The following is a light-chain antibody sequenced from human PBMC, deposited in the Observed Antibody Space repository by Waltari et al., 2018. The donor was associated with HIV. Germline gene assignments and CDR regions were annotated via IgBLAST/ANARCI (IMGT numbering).Light chain of an antibody. J-gene: IGLJ1*01. CDR3: QAWDVIIVV. CDR1: KLEDKY. V-gene: IGLV3-1*01. CDR2: KDR. Sequence: SYELTQPPSVSVSPGQTASIPCSGDKLEDKYVCWYQQKPGQSPGLVLYKDRERPSGIPQRFSVSNSVNTATLTFSWTHATDDADYFCQAWDVIIVVFG.